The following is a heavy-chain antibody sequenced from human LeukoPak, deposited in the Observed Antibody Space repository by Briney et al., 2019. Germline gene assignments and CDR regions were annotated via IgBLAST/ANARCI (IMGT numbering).Heavy chain of an antibody. D-gene: IGHD3-22*01. V-gene: IGHV3-64*01. J-gene: IGHJ4*02. CDR1: GFTFSSYA. CDR2: ISSNGGST. Sequence: GGSLRLSCAASGFTFSSYAMHWVRQAPGKGLEYVSAISSNGGSTYYANSVKGRFTISRDNSKNTLYLQMGGLRAEDMAVYYCARESSGYYYWDYFDYWGQGTLVTVSS. CDR3: ARESSGYYYWDYFDY.